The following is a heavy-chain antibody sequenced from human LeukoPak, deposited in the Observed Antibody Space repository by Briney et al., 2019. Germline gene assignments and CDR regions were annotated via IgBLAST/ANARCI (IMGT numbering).Heavy chain of an antibody. Sequence: SAKVSCKASGGTFSSYTISWVRQAPGQGLEWMGRIIPILGIANYAQKFQGRVTITADKSTSTAYMELSSLRSEDTAVYYCARAPTRYFDWSYAFDIWGQGTMVTVSS. CDR1: GGTFSSYT. CDR2: IIPILGIA. J-gene: IGHJ3*02. V-gene: IGHV1-69*02. D-gene: IGHD3-9*01. CDR3: ARAPTRYFDWSYAFDI.